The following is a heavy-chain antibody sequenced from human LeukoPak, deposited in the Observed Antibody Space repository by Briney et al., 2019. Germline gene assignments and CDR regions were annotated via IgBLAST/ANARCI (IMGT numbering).Heavy chain of an antibody. CDR1: GFTFSSYG. D-gene: IGHD4-17*01. V-gene: IGHV3-30*18. CDR2: ISYDGSNK. CDR3: AKDPGRGDYGPGSWYFDL. Sequence: GGSLRLSCAASGFTFSSYGMHWVRQAPGKGLEWVAVISYDGSNKYYADSVKGRFTISRDNSKNTLYLQMNSLRAEDTAVYYCAKDPGRGDYGPGSWYFDLWGRGTLVTVSS. J-gene: IGHJ2*01.